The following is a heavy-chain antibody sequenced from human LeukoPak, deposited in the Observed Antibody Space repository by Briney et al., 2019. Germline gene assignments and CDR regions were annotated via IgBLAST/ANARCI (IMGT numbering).Heavy chain of an antibody. CDR2: ISAYNGKT. CDR1: GYTFTSYG. D-gene: IGHD3-10*01. J-gene: IGHJ6*02. CDR3: ARELLWFGELYYYYYYGIDV. V-gene: IGHV1-18*01. Sequence: GASVKVSCKASGYTFTSYGISWVRQAPGQGLEWRGWISAYNGKTNYAQKLQGRVTITTDTSTSTAYMELRSLRSDDTAVYYCARELLWFGELYYYYYYGIDVWGQGTTVTVSS.